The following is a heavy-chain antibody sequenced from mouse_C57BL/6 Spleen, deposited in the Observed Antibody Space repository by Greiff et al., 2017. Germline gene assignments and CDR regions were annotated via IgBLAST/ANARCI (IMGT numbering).Heavy chain of an antibody. CDR1: GYTFTSYW. Sequence: QVQLQQPGAELVRPGSSVKLSCKASGYTFTSYWMDWVKQRPGQGLEWIGNIYPSDSETHYNQKFKDKATLTVDKSSSTAYMQLSSLTSEDSAVYYCARNSPFTTTPDCFDYWGQGTTLTVSS. D-gene: IGHD1-1*01. CDR3: ARNSPFTTTPDCFDY. V-gene: IGHV1-61*01. CDR2: IYPSDSET. J-gene: IGHJ2*01.